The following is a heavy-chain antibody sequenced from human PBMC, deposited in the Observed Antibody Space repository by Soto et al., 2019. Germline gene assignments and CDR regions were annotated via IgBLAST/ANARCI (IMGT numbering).Heavy chain of an antibody. V-gene: IGHV1-69*13. Sequence: SVKVSCKASGGTFSSYTISWVRQAPGQGLEWMGGIIPIFGTANYAQKFQGRVTITADESTTTAYMELSSLRSEDTAVYYCERGDYYGMDVWGQGTTVTVSS. J-gene: IGHJ6*02. CDR3: ERGDYYGMDV. CDR2: IIPIFGTA. CDR1: GGTFSSYT. D-gene: IGHD3-16*01.